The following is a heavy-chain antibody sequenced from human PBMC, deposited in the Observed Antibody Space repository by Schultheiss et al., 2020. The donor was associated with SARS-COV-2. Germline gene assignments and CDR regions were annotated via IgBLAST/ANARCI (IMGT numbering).Heavy chain of an antibody. J-gene: IGHJ5*02. CDR2: IYHSGSR. Sequence: ESLKISCTVSGDSFSGSTHHWAWIRQPPGKGLEWIGSIYHSGSRYYNPSLDSRLTISGDTSRNQFSLKLNSVTAADTAVYYCARGSEGYYDSHGYWFDKVNWFDTWGQGTLVTVSS. CDR1: GDSFSGSTHH. CDR3: ARGSEGYYDSHGYWFDKVNWFDT. V-gene: IGHV4-39*01. D-gene: IGHD3-22*01.